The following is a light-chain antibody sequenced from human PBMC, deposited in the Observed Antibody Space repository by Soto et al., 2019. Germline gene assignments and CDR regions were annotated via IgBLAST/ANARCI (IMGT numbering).Light chain of an antibody. Sequence: IVMTQSPATLSVSPGEGVTLSCRASENVGSNLAWYQQKPGQAPRLLMYGSSTRATGIPATFSGSGSGTEFTLTIRRLQSEDSAVYYCQQYNNWGLSFGGGTKVEIK. CDR3: QQYNNWGLS. J-gene: IGKJ4*01. CDR2: GSS. CDR1: ENVGSN. V-gene: IGKV3D-15*01.